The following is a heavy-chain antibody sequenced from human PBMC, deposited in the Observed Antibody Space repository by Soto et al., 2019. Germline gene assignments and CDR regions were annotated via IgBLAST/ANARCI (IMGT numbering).Heavy chain of an antibody. V-gene: IGHV3-33*01. CDR1: GFTFSSYG. Sequence: GGSLRLSCAASGFTFSSYGMHWVRQAPGKGLEWVAVIWYDGSNKYYADSVKGRFTISRDNSKNTLYLQMNSLRAEDTAVYYCARDGYVGRYLDWLPSNWSEPWG. J-gene: IGHJ5*02. D-gene: IGHD3-9*01. CDR3: ARDGYVGRYLDWLPSNWSEP. CDR2: IWYDGSNK.